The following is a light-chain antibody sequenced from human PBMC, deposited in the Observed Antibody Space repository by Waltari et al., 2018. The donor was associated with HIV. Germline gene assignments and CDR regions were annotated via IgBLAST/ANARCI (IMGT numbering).Light chain of an antibody. Sequence: SQSLSNNYLAWYQQRPGQAPRLLIFGASNRATGIPDRFSGSGSGTDFTLTINRLEPEDFAVYYCQQYGSSPQTFGQGTKVDIK. J-gene: IGKJ1*01. CDR1: QSLSNNY. V-gene: IGKV3-20*01. CDR3: QQYGSSPQT. CDR2: GAS.